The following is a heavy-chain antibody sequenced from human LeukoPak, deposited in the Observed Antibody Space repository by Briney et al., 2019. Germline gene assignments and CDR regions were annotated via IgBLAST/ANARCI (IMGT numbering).Heavy chain of an antibody. Sequence: PGGSLRLSCAASGFTFSDFFMTWIRQAPGKGLEWVSYISGSGSTKFYADSVKGRFTIPRDNAKDSLYLQMSSLRLEDTALYYCARAPATYAVSPGAFDVWGHGTMVTVSS. CDR1: GFTFSDFF. J-gene: IGHJ3*01. D-gene: IGHD2-8*01. V-gene: IGHV3-11*04. CDR2: ISGSGSTK. CDR3: ARAPATYAVSPGAFDV.